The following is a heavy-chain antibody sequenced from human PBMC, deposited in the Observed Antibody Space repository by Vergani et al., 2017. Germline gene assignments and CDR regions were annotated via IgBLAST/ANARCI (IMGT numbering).Heavy chain of an antibody. V-gene: IGHV4-59*01. CDR1: GDSMNTYY. Sequence: QVQLQESGPGLVKPSETLSLTCSVSGDSMNTYYWTWIRQPPGKGLEWIGYIYDSGDTKYNPSLKSRVTMSLDTSMNQFSLNLYSVTAADTAVYYCARGALSCLRQIDSWGQGTLVTVSS. CDR2: IYDSGDT. D-gene: IGHD5/OR15-5a*01. CDR3: ARGALSCLRQIDS. J-gene: IGHJ4*02.